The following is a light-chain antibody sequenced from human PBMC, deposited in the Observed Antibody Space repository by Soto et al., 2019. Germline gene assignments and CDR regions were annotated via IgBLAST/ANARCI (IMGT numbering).Light chain of an antibody. CDR2: LNSDGSH. Sequence: QSVLTQSPSASASLGASVKLTCTLSSGHSSYAIAWHQQQPEKGPRYLMKLNSDGSHSKGDGIPDRFSGSSSGAERYLTISSLQSEDDADYYCQTWGTGIHYVFGTGTKLNVL. J-gene: IGLJ1*01. V-gene: IGLV4-69*01. CDR1: SGHSSYA. CDR3: QTWGTGIHYV.